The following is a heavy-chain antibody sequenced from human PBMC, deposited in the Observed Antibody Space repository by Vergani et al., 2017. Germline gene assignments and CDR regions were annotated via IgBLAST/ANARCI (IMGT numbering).Heavy chain of an antibody. CDR3: ARESDRQWLDLFAFDI. J-gene: IGHJ3*02. CDR2: INPNSGGT. CDR1: GYTFTGYY. D-gene: IGHD6-19*01. V-gene: IGHV1-2*02. Sequence: QVQLVQSGAEVKKPGASVKVSCKASGYTFTGYYMHWVRQAPGQGLEWMGWINPNSGGTNYAQKFQGRVTMTRDTSISTAYMELSRLRSDDTAVYYCARESDRQWLDLFAFDIWGQGTMVTVSS.